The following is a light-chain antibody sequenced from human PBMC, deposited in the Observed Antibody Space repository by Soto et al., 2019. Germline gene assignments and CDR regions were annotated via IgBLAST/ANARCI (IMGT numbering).Light chain of an antibody. Sequence: DIQMTQSPSSLSASVEDSVIIACRASQSISNHLNWYQQKPGKAAKLLIFAASSMDSGVPDRFSGSRSGTDFTLTISSLQPEDFATYYCQQSNSSPPTFGQGTKVDIK. CDR2: AAS. CDR1: QSISNH. V-gene: IGKV1-39*01. CDR3: QQSNSSPPT. J-gene: IGKJ1*01.